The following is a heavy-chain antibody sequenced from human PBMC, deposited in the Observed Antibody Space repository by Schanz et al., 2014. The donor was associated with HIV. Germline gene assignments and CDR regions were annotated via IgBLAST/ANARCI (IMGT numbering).Heavy chain of an antibody. CDR3: ANIGYCTSGICYTRGNGMDV. V-gene: IGHV3-23*04. J-gene: IGHJ6*02. CDR1: GFTFSSYA. D-gene: IGHD2-8*01. CDR2: ISGNSGHT. Sequence: EVQLVESGGGLVQPGGSLRLSCAASGFTFSSYAMSWVRQAPGKGLEWVSGISGNSGHTWYADSVKGRFTISRDNPKNRLYLQMNSLRADDTAVYYCANIGYCTSGICYTRGNGMDVWGQGTTVTVSS.